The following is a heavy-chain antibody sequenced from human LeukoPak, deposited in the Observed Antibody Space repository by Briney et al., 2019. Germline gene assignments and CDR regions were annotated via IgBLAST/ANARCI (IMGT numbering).Heavy chain of an antibody. V-gene: IGHV3-48*03. CDR3: ARGTVSSGRWDYYMDV. D-gene: IGHD6-19*01. CDR1: GFTFSSYE. Sequence: GGSLRLSCAASGFTFSSYEMNWVRQAPGKGLEWVSYISSSGSTIYYADSVKGRFTISRDNAKNSLYLQMNSLRAEDTAIYYCARGTVSSGRWDYYMDVWGKGTTVTISS. J-gene: IGHJ6*03. CDR2: ISSSGSTI.